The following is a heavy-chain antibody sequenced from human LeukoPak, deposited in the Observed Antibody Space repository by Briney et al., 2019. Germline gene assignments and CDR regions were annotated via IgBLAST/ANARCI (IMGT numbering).Heavy chain of an antibody. V-gene: IGHV3-7*01. CDR2: INLDGNGR. D-gene: IGHD3-22*01. Sequence: PGGSLRLSCAASGFFFSNYWMSWVRQAQGKGLEWVANINLDGNGRFYVDSVKGRFTISRDNNKKSVYLQMNSLRAEDTAVYYCARDRGRRGITMRSDAFDIWGQGTMVTVSS. CDR1: GFFFSNYW. J-gene: IGHJ3*02. CDR3: ARDRGRRGITMRSDAFDI.